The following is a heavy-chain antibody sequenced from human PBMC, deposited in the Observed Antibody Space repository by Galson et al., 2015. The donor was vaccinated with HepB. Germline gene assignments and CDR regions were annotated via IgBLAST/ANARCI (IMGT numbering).Heavy chain of an antibody. CDR1: GFTLSTYS. J-gene: IGHJ4*02. V-gene: IGHV3-30*03. CDR2: MSYDGTNK. D-gene: IGHD6-19*01. Sequence: SLRLSCAASGFTLSTYSMYWVRQAPGKGLEWVSVMSYDGTNKYYGGSVKGRFTVSRDTSKNTMFLQVNSLTIDDTAMYYCARGGLRAVAGTKGDYWGQGTLVTVSS. CDR3: ARGGLRAVAGTKGDY.